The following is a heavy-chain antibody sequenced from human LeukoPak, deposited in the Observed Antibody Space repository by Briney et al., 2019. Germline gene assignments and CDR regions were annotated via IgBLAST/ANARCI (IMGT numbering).Heavy chain of an antibody. CDR3: ARSGLGDSRVY. D-gene: IGHD3-16*01. Sequence: GESLKISCKGSGYSFTTYWIGWVRQMPGKGLEWMGIICPGDSDTKYSPSFQGQVTISADKSISTAYLQWSSLEASDTATYYCARSGLGDSRVYWGQGTLVTVSS. V-gene: IGHV5-51*01. CDR2: ICPGDSDT. CDR1: GYSFTTYW. J-gene: IGHJ4*02.